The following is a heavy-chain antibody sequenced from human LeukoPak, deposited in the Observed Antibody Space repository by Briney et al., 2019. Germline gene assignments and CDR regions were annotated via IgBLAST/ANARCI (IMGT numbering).Heavy chain of an antibody. CDR3: ARVVPAALLYFDY. CDR2: IYYSGST. V-gene: IGHV4-31*03. D-gene: IGHD2-2*01. CDR1: GGSISSGGYY. J-gene: IGHJ4*02. Sequence: SQTLSLTCTVSGGSISSGGYYWSWIRQHPGKGLEWIGYIYYSGSTYYNPSLKSRVTISVDTSKNQFSLKLSSVTAADTAVYYCARVVPAALLYFDYWGQGTLVTVSS.